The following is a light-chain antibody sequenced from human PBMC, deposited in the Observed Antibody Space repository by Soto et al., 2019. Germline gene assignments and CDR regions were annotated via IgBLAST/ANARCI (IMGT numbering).Light chain of an antibody. CDR1: QSVSSSY. Sequence: EIVLTQSPGTLSLSPGERATLSCRASQSVSSSYLAWYQQKPGQAPRLLIYASSTRATGIPDRFSGSGSGTDFTLTIARLEPEDFAMYYCQQFGISPRTFGQGTKLE. J-gene: IGKJ2*01. CDR3: QQFGISPRT. V-gene: IGKV3-20*01. CDR2: ASS.